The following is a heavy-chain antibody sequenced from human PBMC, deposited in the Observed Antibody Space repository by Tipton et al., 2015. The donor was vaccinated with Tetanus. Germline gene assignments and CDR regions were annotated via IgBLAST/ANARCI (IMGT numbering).Heavy chain of an antibody. CDR3: TRRGDPFRRDVL. J-gene: IGHJ4*02. V-gene: IGHV3-74*01. CDR1: GFTFSTFW. Sequence: SLRLSCAASGFTFSTFWMHWVLQSPGKGLLWVSRSNPDGSSTTYADSVKGRFTISGDNAKSTLYMQMHSLTAADTGVYYCTRRGDPFRRDVLWGPGTLFSPSS. CDR2: SNPDGSST. D-gene: IGHD2-21*02.